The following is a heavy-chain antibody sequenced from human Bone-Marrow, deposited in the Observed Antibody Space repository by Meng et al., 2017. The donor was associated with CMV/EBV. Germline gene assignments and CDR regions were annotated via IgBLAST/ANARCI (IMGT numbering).Heavy chain of an antibody. CDR2: ISGSGGNT. V-gene: IGHV3-23*01. D-gene: IGHD5-18*01. CDR3: AKEEGEHGYGGADP. J-gene: IGHJ5*02. Sequence: ASGFIFSNYAMSWVRQAPGKGLEWVPDISGSGGNTYYADSVKGRFTISRDNSKNTLYLQMNSLRAEDTAVYYCAKEEGEHGYGGADPWGQGTLVTVSS. CDR1: GFIFSNYA.